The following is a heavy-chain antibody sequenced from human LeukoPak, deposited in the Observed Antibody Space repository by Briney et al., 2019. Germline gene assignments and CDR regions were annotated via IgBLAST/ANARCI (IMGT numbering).Heavy chain of an antibody. J-gene: IGHJ4*02. V-gene: IGHV1-8*02. D-gene: IGHD3-22*01. CDR3: ARDGGDYYDSSGYVY. Sequence: ASVKVSCKASGYTFTSYDINWVRQATGQGLEWMGWMNPNSGNTGYAQKFQGRVTMTTDTSTSTAYMELRSLRSDDTAVYYCARDGGDYYDSSGYVYWGQGTLVTVSS. CDR2: MNPNSGNT. CDR1: GYTFTSYD.